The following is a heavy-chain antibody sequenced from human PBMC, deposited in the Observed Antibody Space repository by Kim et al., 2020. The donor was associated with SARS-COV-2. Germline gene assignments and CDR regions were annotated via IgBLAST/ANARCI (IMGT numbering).Heavy chain of an antibody. Sequence: ASVKVSCKASGYTFTGYYMHWVRQAPGQGLEWMGWINPNSGGTNYAQKFQGRVTMTRDTSISTAYMELSRLRSDDTAVYYCARDTSSGWYGWFDPWGQGTLVTVSS. V-gene: IGHV1-2*02. D-gene: IGHD6-19*01. CDR3: ARDTSSGWYGWFDP. CDR2: INPNSGGT. CDR1: GYTFTGYY. J-gene: IGHJ5*02.